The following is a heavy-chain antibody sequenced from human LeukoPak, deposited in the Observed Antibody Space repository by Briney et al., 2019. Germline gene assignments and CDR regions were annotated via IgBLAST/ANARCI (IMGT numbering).Heavy chain of an antibody. V-gene: IGHV3-33*08. D-gene: IGHD2-2*01. Sequence: GGSLRLSCAASGFTFSSYGMHWVRQAPGKGLEWVAVIWYDGSNKYYADSVKGRFTISRDNSKNTLYLQMNSLRAEDTAVCYCARDMSTLVGLDYWGQRTLVTVSS. CDR2: IWYDGSNK. J-gene: IGHJ4*02. CDR1: GFTFSSYG. CDR3: ARDMSTLVGLDY.